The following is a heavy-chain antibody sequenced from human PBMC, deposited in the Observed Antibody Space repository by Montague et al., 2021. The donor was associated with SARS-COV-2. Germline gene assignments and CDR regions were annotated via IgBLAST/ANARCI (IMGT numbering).Heavy chain of an antibody. CDR2: IYHDGST. CDR3: ARYGSYFEH. V-gene: IGHV4-59*03. J-gene: IGHJ4*02. Sequence: SETLSLTYTVSGGSIRSYYWSWIRQTPGKGLEWIGYIYHDGSTNYNPSLKSRVTMSVDSSKNQFSLRLSSVTAADTAVYYCARYGSYFEHWGQGTLVTVSS. D-gene: IGHD1-26*01. CDR1: GGSIRSYY.